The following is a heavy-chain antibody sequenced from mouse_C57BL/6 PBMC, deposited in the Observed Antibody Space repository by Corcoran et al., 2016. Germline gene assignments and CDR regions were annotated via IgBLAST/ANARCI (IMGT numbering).Heavy chain of an antibody. Sequence: QIQLQQSGPELVKPGASVKISCKASGYTFTDYYINWVKQRPGQGLEWSGWIYPGSGNTKYNEKFKGKATLTVDTSSSTAYMQLSSLTSEDSAVYFCARWLHMGYFDVWGTGTTVTVSS. CDR1: GYTFTDYY. D-gene: IGHD1-2*01. CDR3: ARWLHMGYFDV. J-gene: IGHJ1*03. CDR2: IYPGSGNT. V-gene: IGHV1-84*01.